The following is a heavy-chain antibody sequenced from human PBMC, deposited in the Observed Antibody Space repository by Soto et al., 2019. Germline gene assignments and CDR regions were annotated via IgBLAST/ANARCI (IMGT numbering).Heavy chain of an antibody. CDR1: GFTFSSYG. CDR2: IWYDGSNK. V-gene: IGHV3-30*02. CDR3: AKEKEITIFGVATEYFQH. Sequence: GGSLRLSCAASGFTFSSYGMHWVRQAPGKGLEWVAVIWYDGSNKYYADSVKGRFTISRDNSKNTLYLQMNSLRAEDTAVYYCAKEKEITIFGVATEYFQHWGQGTLVTVSS. D-gene: IGHD3-3*01. J-gene: IGHJ1*01.